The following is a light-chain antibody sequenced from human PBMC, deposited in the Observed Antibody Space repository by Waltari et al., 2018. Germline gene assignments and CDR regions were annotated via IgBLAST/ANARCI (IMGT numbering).Light chain of an antibody. V-gene: IGKV3-11*01. CDR3: QQRSNWLT. Sequence: EIVLTQSPATLSLSPGERATLSCRASQSISNHLAWYQQKPGQAPRRLIYDASNRATGIPARFSGSGSGTDFTLTISSLEPEDFAVYFCQQRSNWLTFGGGTKVEIK. CDR2: DAS. J-gene: IGKJ4*01. CDR1: QSISNH.